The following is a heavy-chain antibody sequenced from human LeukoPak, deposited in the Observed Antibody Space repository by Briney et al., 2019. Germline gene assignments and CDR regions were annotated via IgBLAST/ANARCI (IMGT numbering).Heavy chain of an antibody. CDR1: GGSFSGYY. V-gene: IGHV4-34*01. Sequence: PSETLSLTCAVYGGSFSGYYWSWIRQPPGKGLEWIGEINHSGSTNYNPSLKSRVTISVDTSKNQFSLKLSSVTAADTAVYYCARGAQSGYDRWIDYWGQGTLVTVSS. J-gene: IGHJ4*02. CDR3: ARGAQSGYDRWIDY. D-gene: IGHD5-12*01. CDR2: INHSGST.